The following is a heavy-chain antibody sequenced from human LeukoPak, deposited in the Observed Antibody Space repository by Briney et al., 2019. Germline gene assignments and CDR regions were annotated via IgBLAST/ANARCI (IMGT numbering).Heavy chain of an antibody. CDR1: GFTVSSNY. V-gene: IGHV3-66*01. J-gene: IGHJ3*02. CDR2: IYSGGST. CDR3: ASFFRITYYYDSSENIGAFDI. Sequence: GGSLRPSCAASGFTVSSNYMSWVRQAPGKGLEWVSVIYSGGSTYYADSVKGRFTISRDNSKNTLYLQMNSLRAEDTAVYYCASFFRITYYYDSSENIGAFDIWGQGTMVTVSS. D-gene: IGHD3-22*01.